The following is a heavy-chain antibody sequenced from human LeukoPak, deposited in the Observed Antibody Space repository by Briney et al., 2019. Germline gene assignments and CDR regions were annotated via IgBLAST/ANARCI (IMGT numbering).Heavy chain of an antibody. D-gene: IGHD6-13*01. CDR3: ARVSRIAAAGRSDY. CDR1: GFTFSSYS. Sequence: GGSLRLSCAASGFTFSSYSINWVRQAPGKGLEWVSSISSSSYIYYADSVKGRFTISRDNAKNSLYLQMNSLRAEDTAVYYCARVSRIAAAGRSDYWGQGTLVTVSS. CDR2: ISSSSYI. V-gene: IGHV3-21*01. J-gene: IGHJ4*02.